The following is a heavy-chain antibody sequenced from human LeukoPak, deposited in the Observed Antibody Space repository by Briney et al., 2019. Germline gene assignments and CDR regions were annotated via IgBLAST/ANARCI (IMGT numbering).Heavy chain of an antibody. D-gene: IGHD6-19*01. CDR2: IYTSGST. J-gene: IGHJ4*02. V-gene: IGHV4-4*07. CDR1: GGSISSFY. CDR3: ARRLPRYSSGWYYFDY. Sequence: PSETLSLTCTVSGGSISSFYWSWIRQPAGKGLEWIGRIYTSGSTNYNPSLKSRVTMSVDTSKNQFSLKLSSVTAADTAVYYCARRLPRYSSGWYYFDYWGQGTLVTVSS.